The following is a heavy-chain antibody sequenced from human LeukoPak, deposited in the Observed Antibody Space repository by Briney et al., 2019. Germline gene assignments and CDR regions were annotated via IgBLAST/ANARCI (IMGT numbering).Heavy chain of an antibody. CDR2: ISGSGVST. J-gene: IGHJ4*02. D-gene: IGHD3-10*01. Sequence: PGGSLRLSCAASGFTFSSYRMNWVRQAPGKGLEWVSAISGSGVSTYYADSVKGRFTISRDNSKNTLYLQMNSLRAEDTAVYYCAKGGAREVRGVYYFDYWGQGTLVTVSS. CDR3: AKGGAREVRGVYYFDY. V-gene: IGHV3-23*01. CDR1: GFTFSSYR.